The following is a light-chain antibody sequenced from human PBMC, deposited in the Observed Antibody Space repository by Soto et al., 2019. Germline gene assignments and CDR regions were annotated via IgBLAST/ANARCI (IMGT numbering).Light chain of an antibody. Sequence: EIVLTQSPGTLSLSPGERATLSCRASQSVSSTYLAWYQQKPGQAPWLLIYGASNRATGFPDRFSGSGSGTDFTLAISRLEPEDFAVYYCQQSGSSPVTFGPGTKVDIK. CDR1: QSVSSTY. CDR2: GAS. V-gene: IGKV3-20*01. CDR3: QQSGSSPVT. J-gene: IGKJ3*01.